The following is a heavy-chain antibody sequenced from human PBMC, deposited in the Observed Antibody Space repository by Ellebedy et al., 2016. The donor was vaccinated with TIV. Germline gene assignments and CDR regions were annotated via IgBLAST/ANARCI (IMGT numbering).Heavy chain of an antibody. CDR3: ARRGRRYCSGGSCYDFDY. J-gene: IGHJ4*02. V-gene: IGHV5-51*01. CDR1: GYSFTSYW. D-gene: IGHD2-15*01. Sequence: GESLKISXKGSGYSFTSYWIGWVRQMPGKGLEWMGIIYPGDSDTRYSPSFQGQVTISADKSISTAYLQWSSLKASDTAMYYRARRGRRYCSGGSCYDFDYWGQGTLVTVSS. CDR2: IYPGDSDT.